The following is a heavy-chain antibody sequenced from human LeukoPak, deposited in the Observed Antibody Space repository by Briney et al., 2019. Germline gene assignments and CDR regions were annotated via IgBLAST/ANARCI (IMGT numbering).Heavy chain of an antibody. V-gene: IGHV1-69*13. CDR1: GGTFSSYA. Sequence: GASVKVSCKASGGTFSSYAISWVRQAPGQGLEWMGGIIPIFGTASYAQKFQGRVTITADESTSTAYMELSSLRSEDTAVYYCARADDYYGSGSYYKFTGGYWGQGTLVTVSS. CDR3: ARADDYYGSGSYYKFTGGY. D-gene: IGHD3-10*01. J-gene: IGHJ4*02. CDR2: IIPIFGTA.